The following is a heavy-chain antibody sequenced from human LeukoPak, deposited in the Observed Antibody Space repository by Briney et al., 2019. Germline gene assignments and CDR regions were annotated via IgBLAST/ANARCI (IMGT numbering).Heavy chain of an antibody. J-gene: IGHJ6*03. D-gene: IGHD6-19*01. CDR2: INPNSGGT. V-gene: IGHV1-2*02. Sequence: ASVKVSCKASGYVFTRYYIHWVRQAPGPGLGWRGWINPNSGGTNYEQKFQGRVTMTSDTSISTAYMELSRLRSDDTAVYYCARDPEVAGFYYYYYMDVWGKGTTVTISS. CDR3: ARDPEVAGFYYYYYMDV. CDR1: GYVFTRYY.